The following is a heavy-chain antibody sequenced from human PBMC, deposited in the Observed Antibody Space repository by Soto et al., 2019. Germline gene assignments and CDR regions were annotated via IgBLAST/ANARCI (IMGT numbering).Heavy chain of an antibody. CDR1: GGSIISDY. Sequence: LSLTCTVSGGSIISDYWSWIRQPPGKGLEWIGYISYSGSTNYNPSLKSLVTISVDTSKNQFSLNLSSVTAADTAVYYCARVLSGSSLFDYWGQGTLVTVSS. CDR3: ARVLSGSSLFDY. V-gene: IGHV4-59*01. J-gene: IGHJ4*02. CDR2: ISYSGST. D-gene: IGHD1-26*01.